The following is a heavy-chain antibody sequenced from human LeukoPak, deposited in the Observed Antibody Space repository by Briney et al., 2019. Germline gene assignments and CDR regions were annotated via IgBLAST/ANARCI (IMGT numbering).Heavy chain of an antibody. V-gene: IGHV4-59*01. CDR1: GGSISSYY. Sequence: SETLSLTCTVSGGSISSYYWSWIRQPPGKGLEWIGYIYYSGSTNYNPSLKSRVTISVDTSKNQFSLKLSSVTAADTAVYYCARVFDYDSWSGGDYYYYYMDVWGKGTTVTVSS. CDR3: ARVFDYDSWSGGDYYYYYMDV. D-gene: IGHD3-3*01. CDR2: IYYSGST. J-gene: IGHJ6*03.